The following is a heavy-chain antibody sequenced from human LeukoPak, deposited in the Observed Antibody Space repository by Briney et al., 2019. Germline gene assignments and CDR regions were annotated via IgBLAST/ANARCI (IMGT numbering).Heavy chain of an antibody. J-gene: IGHJ4*02. CDR1: GGTFSSYA. Sequence: ASVKASCKASGGTFSSYAISWVRQAPGQGLEWMGGIIPIFGTANYAQKFQGRVTITTDESTSTAYMELSSLRSEDTAVYYCASPDPYYYDSSGYYARPFDYWGQGTLVTVSS. CDR3: ASPDPYYYDSSGYYARPFDY. CDR2: IIPIFGTA. V-gene: IGHV1-69*05. D-gene: IGHD3-22*01.